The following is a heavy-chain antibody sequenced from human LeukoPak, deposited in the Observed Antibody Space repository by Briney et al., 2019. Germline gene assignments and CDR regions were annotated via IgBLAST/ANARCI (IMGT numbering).Heavy chain of an antibody. Sequence: GGSLRLSCAASGFTVSSNYMTWVRQAPGKGLEWVSVIYSGGGTYYADSVKGRFTISRDNAKNSLYLQMNSLRAEDTAVYYCARGMAYDYWGQGTLVTVSS. J-gene: IGHJ4*02. CDR3: ARGMAYDY. V-gene: IGHV3-53*01. CDR1: GFTVSSNY. CDR2: IYSGGGT. D-gene: IGHD5-24*01.